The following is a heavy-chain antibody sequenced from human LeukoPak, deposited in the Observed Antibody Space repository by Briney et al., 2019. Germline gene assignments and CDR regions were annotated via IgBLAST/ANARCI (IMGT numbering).Heavy chain of an antibody. J-gene: IGHJ4*02. D-gene: IGHD2-21*02. V-gene: IGHV4-59*08. CDR3: ARQKSVTDPSYYFDY. CDR1: GGSISSYY. Sequence: PSETLSLTCTVSGGSISSYYWSWIRQPPGKGLEWIGYIYYSGSTNYNPSLKSRVTISVDTSKNQFSLKLSSVTAADTAVYYCARQKSVTDPSYYFDYWGQGTLVTVSS. CDR2: IYYSGST.